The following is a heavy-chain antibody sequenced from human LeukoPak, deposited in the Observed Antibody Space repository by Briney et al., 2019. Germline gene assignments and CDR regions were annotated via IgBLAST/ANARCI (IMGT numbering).Heavy chain of an antibody. CDR3: ARQLPEFDP. CDR2: IYHSGST. D-gene: IGHD2-2*01. V-gene: IGHV4-38-2*02. J-gene: IGHJ5*02. CDR1: GYSISSGYY. Sequence: PSETLSLTCTVSGYSISSGYYWGWIRQPPGKGLEWIGSIYHSGSTYYNPSLKSRVTISVYTSKNQSSLKLSSVTAADTAVYYCARQLPEFDPWGQGTLVTVSS.